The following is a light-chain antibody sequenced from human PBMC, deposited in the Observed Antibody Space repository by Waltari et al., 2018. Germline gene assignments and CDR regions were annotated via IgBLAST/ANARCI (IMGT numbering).Light chain of an antibody. Sequence: QSALTQPASVSGSPGQSITISCTGTSSDVGGYNYVSWYQQYPGKAPKLMIFDVNSRPPGVSNRFSGSKSGNTASLTISGLQAEDEANYYCSSYTVSSSLVIFGGGTKLTVL. CDR2: DVN. CDR3: SSYTVSSSLVI. V-gene: IGLV2-14*01. CDR1: SSDVGGYNY. J-gene: IGLJ2*01.